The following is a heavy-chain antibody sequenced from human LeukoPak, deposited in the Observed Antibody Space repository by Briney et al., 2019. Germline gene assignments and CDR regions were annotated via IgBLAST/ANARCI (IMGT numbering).Heavy chain of an antibody. CDR3: AITRYSGSYHPNWFDP. Sequence: PSQTLSLTCTVSGGSISSGSYYWSWIRQPAGKGLEWIGRIYTSGSTNYNPSLKSRVTISVDTSKNQFSLKLSSVTAADTAVYYCAITRYSGSYHPNWFDPWGQGTLVTVSS. J-gene: IGHJ5*02. V-gene: IGHV4-61*02. CDR1: GGSISSGSYY. D-gene: IGHD1-26*01. CDR2: IYTSGST.